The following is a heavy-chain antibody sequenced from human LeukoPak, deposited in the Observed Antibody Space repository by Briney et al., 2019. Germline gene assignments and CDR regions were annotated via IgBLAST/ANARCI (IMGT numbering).Heavy chain of an antibody. D-gene: IGHD3-22*01. V-gene: IGHV3-9*01. Sequence: GGSLRLSCAASGFTFDDYAMHWVRQAPGKGLEWVSGISWNIGGIGYADSVKGRFTISRDNAKNSLYLQMNSLRAEDTALYYCAKDISGYYDSSGYIYWGQGTLVTVSS. CDR1: GFTFDDYA. CDR3: AKDISGYYDSSGYIY. CDR2: ISWNIGGI. J-gene: IGHJ4*02.